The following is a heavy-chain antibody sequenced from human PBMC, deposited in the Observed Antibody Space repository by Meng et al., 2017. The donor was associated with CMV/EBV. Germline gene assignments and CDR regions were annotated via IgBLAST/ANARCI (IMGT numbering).Heavy chain of an antibody. CDR1: GYTFTGYY. V-gene: IGHV1-2*02. J-gene: IGHJ6*02. CDR3: ARDYSNYEGYYYYYGMDV. CDR2: INPNSGGT. D-gene: IGHD4-11*01. Sequence: ASVKVSCKASGYTFTGYYMYWVRQAPGQGLEWMGWINPNSGGTNYAQKFQGRVTMTRDTSISTAYMELSRLGSDDTAVYYCARDYSNYEGYYYYYGMDVWGQGTTVTVSS.